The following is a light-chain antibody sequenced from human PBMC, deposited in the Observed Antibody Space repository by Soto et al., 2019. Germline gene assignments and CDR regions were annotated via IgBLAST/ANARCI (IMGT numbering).Light chain of an antibody. CDR3: KQYHHGPPLT. CDR2: GAS. V-gene: IGKV3D-15*01. J-gene: IGKJ4*01. CDR1: QSVSSN. Sequence: EIVMTQSPATLSVSPGGRATLSCRASQSVSSNLAWYRQRPGQPPRLLIYGASTRATGIPARFSGSGSGTDFTLTSSSLRSEVSAVYYCKQYHHGPPLTSGGGTKVEIK.